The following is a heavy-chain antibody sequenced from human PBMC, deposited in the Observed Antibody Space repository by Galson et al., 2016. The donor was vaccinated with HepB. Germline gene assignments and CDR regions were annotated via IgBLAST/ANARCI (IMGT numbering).Heavy chain of an antibody. CDR2: ISRSGDST. CDR1: GFTCSDYW. CDR3: VQGSTAPAV. J-gene: IGHJ6*04. V-gene: IGHV3-23*01. Sequence: SLRLSCAASGFTCSDYWMSWVRQAPGKGLEVVSSISRSGDSTDYADSVKGRFTISRDNSKNTLSLQMNSLRADDAAVYYCVQGSTAPAVWGKGTTVTVSS. D-gene: IGHD1-26*01.